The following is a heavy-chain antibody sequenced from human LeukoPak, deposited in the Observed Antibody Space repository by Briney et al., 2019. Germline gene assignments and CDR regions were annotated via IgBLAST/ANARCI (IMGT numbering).Heavy chain of an antibody. V-gene: IGHV3-23*01. CDR2: ISGGGGST. CDR3: AKLAVSEDFDL. D-gene: IGHD2-21*01. Sequence: GGSLRLSCAASGFTFSSYAMTWVRQAPGKGLEWVSLISGGGGSTYYADSVRGRFAISRDNSKNTLYPQMNSLRAEDTAVYYCAKLAVSEDFDLWGRGTLVTVSS. J-gene: IGHJ2*01. CDR1: GFTFSSYA.